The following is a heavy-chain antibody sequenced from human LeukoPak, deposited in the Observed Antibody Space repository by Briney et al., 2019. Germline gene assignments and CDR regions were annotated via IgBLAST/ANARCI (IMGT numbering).Heavy chain of an antibody. J-gene: IGHJ4*02. D-gene: IGHD3-22*01. Sequence: AGGSLRLSCAASGFTFSSYSMNWVRQAPGKGLEWVSYISSSSSTIYYADSVKGRFTISRDNAKNSLYLQMNSLRAEDTAVYYCARDRGTYYYDSSGPLDYWGQGTLVTVSS. CDR3: ARDRGTYYYDSSGPLDY. CDR1: GFTFSSYS. V-gene: IGHV3-48*04. CDR2: ISSSSSTI.